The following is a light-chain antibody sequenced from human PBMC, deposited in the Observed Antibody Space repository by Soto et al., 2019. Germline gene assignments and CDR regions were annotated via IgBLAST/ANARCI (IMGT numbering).Light chain of an antibody. CDR3: QQYGSSLYT. J-gene: IGKJ2*01. CDR2: GAS. V-gene: IGKV3-20*01. CDR1: QSVSSSY. Sequence: EIVLTQSPGTLSLSPGERATLSCRASQSVSSSYLAWYQQKPGQAPWLLIYGASSRATGIPDRFSGSRSGTDFTLTISRLEPEDFAVYYCQQYGSSLYTFGQGTKLEIK.